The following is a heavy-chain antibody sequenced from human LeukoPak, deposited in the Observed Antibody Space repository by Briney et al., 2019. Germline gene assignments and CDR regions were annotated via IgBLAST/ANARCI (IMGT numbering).Heavy chain of an antibody. Sequence: ASVKVSCEASGYSFTDYYIHWARQAPGQGLEWMGWTNPKGGGINYAPEFQGRVTMTRDTSITTAYMELSSLRSDDAAMYYCARDTCDGGDCFNWFDPWGQGTLVTVSS. J-gene: IGHJ5*02. V-gene: IGHV1-2*02. CDR2: TNPKGGGI. CDR3: ARDTCDGGDCFNWFDP. CDR1: GYSFTDYY. D-gene: IGHD2-21*02.